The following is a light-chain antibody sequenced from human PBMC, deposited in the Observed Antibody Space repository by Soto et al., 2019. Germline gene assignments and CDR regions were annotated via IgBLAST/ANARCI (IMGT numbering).Light chain of an antibody. V-gene: IGKV3-15*01. CDR2: GAS. J-gene: IGKJ2*01. CDR3: QQYNNWPPA. Sequence: EIVMTQSPATLSVSPVERATLSCRASQSFSSNLAWYQQKPGQAPRLLIYGASTRATGIPARFSGSGSGTEFTLTISSLQSEDFAVYYCQQYNNWPPAFGQGTKLEIK. CDR1: QSFSSN.